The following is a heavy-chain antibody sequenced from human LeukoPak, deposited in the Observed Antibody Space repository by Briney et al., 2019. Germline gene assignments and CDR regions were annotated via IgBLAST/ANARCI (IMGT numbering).Heavy chain of an antibody. J-gene: IGHJ2*01. Sequence: GGSLRLSCAASGFTFAVSPMSWVRQAPGKGLEWVSAIGANGFNTYYADSVKGRFTMSRDNSKDTLYLQMDSLRAEDTAVYYCATKTTVTYYWYFDLWGRGALVTVSS. CDR2: IGANGFNT. D-gene: IGHD4-17*01. CDR3: ATKTTVTYYWYFDL. CDR1: GFTFAVSP. V-gene: IGHV3-23*01.